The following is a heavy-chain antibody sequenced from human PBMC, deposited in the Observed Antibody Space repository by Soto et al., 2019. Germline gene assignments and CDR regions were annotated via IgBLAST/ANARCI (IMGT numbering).Heavy chain of an antibody. V-gene: IGHV1-8*01. CDR2: MNPNSGNT. CDR3: ARGATDWFDP. J-gene: IGHJ5*02. CDR1: GYTFTSYD. Sequence: ATGKVDCKASGYTFTSYDINWVRQATGQGLEWMGWMNPNSGNTGYAQKFQGRVTMTRNTSISTAYMELSSLRSEDTAVYYCARGATDWFDPWGQGTLVTVSS.